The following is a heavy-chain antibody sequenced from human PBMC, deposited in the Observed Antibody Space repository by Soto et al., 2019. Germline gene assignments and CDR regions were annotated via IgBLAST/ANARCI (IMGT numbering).Heavy chain of an antibody. Sequence: PGGNLGLSCEASGFTFSGFDMHWVRQPTGKGLEWVSTIGTAGDTYYAVSVKGRFTISRDNAKNSLSLQMNSLRAGDTAVYFCARGQDVDAHLFASWGQGTHVT. CDR2: IGTAGDT. V-gene: IGHV3-13*01. J-gene: IGHJ1*01. CDR3: ARGQDVDAHLFAS. CDR1: GFTFSGFD. D-gene: IGHD2-8*01.